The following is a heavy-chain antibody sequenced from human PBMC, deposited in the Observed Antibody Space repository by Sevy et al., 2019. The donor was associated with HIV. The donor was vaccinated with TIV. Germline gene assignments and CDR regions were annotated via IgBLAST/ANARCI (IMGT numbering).Heavy chain of an antibody. D-gene: IGHD3-10*01. CDR1: GFTFSNAW. J-gene: IGHJ4*02. CDR2: IKSKTDGGTT. V-gene: IGHV3-15*01. CDR3: TGSPVLWFGELFR. Sequence: GGSLRLSCAASGFTFSNAWMSWVRQAPGKGLEWVGRIKSKTDGGTTDYAAPVKDRFTISRDDSKNTLYLQMNSLKTEDTAVYYCTGSPVLWFGELFRWGQGTLVTVSS.